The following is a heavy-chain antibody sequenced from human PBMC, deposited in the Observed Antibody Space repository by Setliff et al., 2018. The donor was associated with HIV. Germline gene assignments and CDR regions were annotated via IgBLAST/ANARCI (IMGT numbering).Heavy chain of an antibody. J-gene: IGHJ4*02. CDR2: FDPEDGET. V-gene: IGHV1-24*01. CDR3: ATEFPLSSPYYYDSSGYYY. CDR1: GYTLSELS. D-gene: IGHD3-22*01. Sequence: ASVKVSCKVSGYTLSELSMHWVRQAPGKGLEWMGGFDPEDGETIYAQKFQGRVTMTEDTSTDTAYMELRSLRSEDTAVYYCATEFPLSSPYYYDSSGYYYWGQGPLVTVSS.